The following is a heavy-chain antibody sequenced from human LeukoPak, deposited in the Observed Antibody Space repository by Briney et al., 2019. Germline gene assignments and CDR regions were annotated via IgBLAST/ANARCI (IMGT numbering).Heavy chain of an antibody. CDR2: ISSSSSYI. V-gene: IGHV3-21*01. J-gene: IGHJ4*02. CDR3: ARLGFTMIVVD. Sequence: GGSLRLSCAASGFTFSSYSMNWVRQAPGKGLEWVSSISSSSSYIYYADSVKGRFTISRDNAKNSLYLQMNSLRAEDTAVYYCARLGFTMIVVDWGQGTLVTVSS. D-gene: IGHD3-22*01. CDR1: GFTFSSYS.